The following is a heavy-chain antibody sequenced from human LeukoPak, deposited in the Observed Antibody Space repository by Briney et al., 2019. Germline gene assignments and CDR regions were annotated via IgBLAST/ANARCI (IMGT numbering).Heavy chain of an antibody. CDR3: ARGRVVTDYYYHYMDV. CDR2: ISSSSSYI. Sequence: PGGSLRLSCAASGFTFSSYSMNWVRQAPGKGLEWVSSISSSSSYIYYADSVKGRFTISRDNAKNSLYLQMNSLRAEDTAVYYCARGRVVTDYYYHYMDVWGKGTTVTVSS. V-gene: IGHV3-21*01. D-gene: IGHD3-22*01. J-gene: IGHJ6*03. CDR1: GFTFSSYS.